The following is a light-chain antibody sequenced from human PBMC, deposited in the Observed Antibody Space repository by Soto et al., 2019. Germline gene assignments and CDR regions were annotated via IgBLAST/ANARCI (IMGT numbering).Light chain of an antibody. Sequence: QYALTQPASVSGSPGQSITISCTGTSSDVGSYNLVSWYQQHPGKAPKLMIYEGSKRPSGVSNRFSGSMSGNTASLTISGLLAEDEADYYCCSYAGSSVVVFGGGTKLTVL. CDR3: CSYAGSSVVV. CDR1: SSDVGSYNL. J-gene: IGLJ2*01. CDR2: EGS. V-gene: IGLV2-23*01.